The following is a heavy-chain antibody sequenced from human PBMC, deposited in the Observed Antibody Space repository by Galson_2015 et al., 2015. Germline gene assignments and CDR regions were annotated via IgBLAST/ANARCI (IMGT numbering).Heavy chain of an antibody. CDR2: IYHSGNT. D-gene: IGHD1-26*01. Sequence: SEPLSLTCTVSGYSISSGNYWGCIRQPPGKGLEWIGNIYHSGNTDYNPSLKSRVTISVDTSRNQFSLRLRSVTAADTAVYYCARGHHSGSSYSSSDYWGQGTLVTVSS. CDR1: GYSISSGNY. J-gene: IGHJ4*02. V-gene: IGHV4-38-2*02. CDR3: ARGHHSGSSYSSSDY.